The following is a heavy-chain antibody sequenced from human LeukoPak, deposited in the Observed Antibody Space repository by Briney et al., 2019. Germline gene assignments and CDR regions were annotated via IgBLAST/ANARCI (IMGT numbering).Heavy chain of an antibody. Sequence: GGSLRLSCAASGFTFCSYWMSWVRQAPGKGLEWVANIKQDGSEKYYVDSAKGRFTISRDNAKNSLYLQMNSLRAEDTAVYYCARDRPGSGSLKKGAFDIWGQGTMVTVSS. CDR3: ARDRPGSGSLKKGAFDI. CDR1: GFTFCSYW. J-gene: IGHJ3*02. V-gene: IGHV3-7*01. D-gene: IGHD3-10*01. CDR2: IKQDGSEK.